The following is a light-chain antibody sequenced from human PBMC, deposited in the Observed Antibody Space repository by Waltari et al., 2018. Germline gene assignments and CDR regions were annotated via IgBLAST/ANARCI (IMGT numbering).Light chain of an antibody. CDR1: TLPKLY. V-gene: IGLV3-25*03. CDR3: QSTDSSSTYTV. Sequence: SYDLTQPPSLSVSPGQTATIDCSGETLPKLYAYWYQQKPGQAPLLVISKDTERPSGIPDRFSGSSSGTTVTLTISGVRAEDEGDYYCQSTDSSSTYTVFGGGTKLTVL. CDR2: KDT. J-gene: IGLJ3*02.